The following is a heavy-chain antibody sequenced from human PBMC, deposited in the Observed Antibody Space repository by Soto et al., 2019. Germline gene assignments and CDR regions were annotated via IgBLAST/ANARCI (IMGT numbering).Heavy chain of an antibody. V-gene: IGHV3-23*01. J-gene: IGHJ3*02. Sequence: ESVGGLVQPGGSLRLSCTASGFDFSDYAVTWVRQAPGKGLEWVAGISGSGGVTKYADSVKGRFTISRDNFRTTLYLQMNSLRAGDTAVYYCAKDPNGDYLGAFDSWGQGTMVTVSS. CDR2: ISGSGGVT. CDR3: AKDPNGDYLGAFDS. D-gene: IGHD4-17*01. CDR1: GFDFSDYA.